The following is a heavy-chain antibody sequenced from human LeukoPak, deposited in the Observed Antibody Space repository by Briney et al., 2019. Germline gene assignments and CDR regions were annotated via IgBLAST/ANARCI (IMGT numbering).Heavy chain of an antibody. V-gene: IGHV4-59*01. CDR3: ARGGRFGGHDAFDI. D-gene: IGHD3-10*01. CDR1: GDSISSYY. CDR2: IYYNERT. Sequence: PSETLSLTCTVSGDSISSYYWSWIRQPPGKGLEWIGYIYYNERTNYNPSLRSRVTISVDTSKNHLSLNLSSVTAADTAVYYCARGGRFGGHDAFDIWGQGTMVTVSS. J-gene: IGHJ3*02.